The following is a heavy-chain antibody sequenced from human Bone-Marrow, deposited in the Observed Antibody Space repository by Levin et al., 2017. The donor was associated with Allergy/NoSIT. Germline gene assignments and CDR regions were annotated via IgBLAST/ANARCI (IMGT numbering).Heavy chain of an antibody. CDR3: AKVANDGNYGYYYGLDV. Sequence: LSLTCAASGFTFSRHWMHWVRQAPGKGLVWVSRINPDGSSIMYADSVKGRFTISRDNAKNTVFLEMNSVRADDTAVYYCAKVANDGNYGYYYGLDVWGQGTTVTVSS. J-gene: IGHJ6*02. CDR2: INPDGSSI. CDR1: GFTFSRHW. V-gene: IGHV3-74*03. D-gene: IGHD1-7*01.